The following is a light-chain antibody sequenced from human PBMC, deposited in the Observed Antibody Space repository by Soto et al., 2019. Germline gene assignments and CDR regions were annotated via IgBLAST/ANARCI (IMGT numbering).Light chain of an antibody. CDR1: NIGTKC. CDR2: YDT. Sequence: SYELTQPPSLSVAPGKTASITCGGNNIGTKCVQCYQRRPGQAPILVIYYDTDRPSGIPERFSGSNSGNTATLTISRVEAGDDADYFCQMWDGNSDHPVVLGGGTKLPVL. J-gene: IGLJ3*02. V-gene: IGLV3-21*04. CDR3: QMWDGNSDHPVV.